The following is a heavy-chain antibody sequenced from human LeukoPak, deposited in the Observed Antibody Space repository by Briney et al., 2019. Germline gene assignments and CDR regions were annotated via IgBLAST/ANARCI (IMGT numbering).Heavy chain of an antibody. V-gene: IGHV3-53*01. J-gene: IGHJ3*01. CDR1: GFTFSSYA. CDR2: LYSGGHT. Sequence: GGSLRLSCAASGFTFSSYAMSWVRQAPGKGLEWVSVLYSGGHTYYAASVRGRFTISRDHSKNTLYLQMNSLRVEDTAIYYCARDGDGFDLWGQGTMVTVSS. CDR3: ARDGDGFDL.